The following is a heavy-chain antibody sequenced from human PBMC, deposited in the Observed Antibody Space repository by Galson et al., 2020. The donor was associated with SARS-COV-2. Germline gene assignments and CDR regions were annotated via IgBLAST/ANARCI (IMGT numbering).Heavy chain of an antibody. D-gene: IGHD4-17*01. V-gene: IGHV1-46*03. CDR2: INPNGDPP. CDR3: GRDGGTYGDCDY. CDR1: GYTFISHH. J-gene: IGHJ4*02. Sequence: ASVKVSCKASGYTFISHHVHWVRQAPGQGLEWMGIINPNGDPPTYAQKFQGRVTMTRDTSASTVYMELSSLISEDTAVYYCGRDGGTYGDCDYWGQGTLVAVS.